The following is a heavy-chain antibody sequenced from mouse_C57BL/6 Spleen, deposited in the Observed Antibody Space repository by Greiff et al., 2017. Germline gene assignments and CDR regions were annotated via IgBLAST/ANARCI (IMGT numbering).Heavy chain of an antibody. J-gene: IGHJ3*01. D-gene: IGHD2-2*01. Sequence: QVQLQQSGPELVKPGASVKISCKASGYAFSSSWMNWVKQRPGKGLEWIGRIDPGDGDTNYNGKFKGKATLTADKSSSTAYMQLSSLTSEDSAVYCCATMVTTKVFAYWGQGTLVTVSA. CDR3: ATMVTTKVFAY. V-gene: IGHV1-82*01. CDR1: GYAFSSSW. CDR2: IDPGDGDT.